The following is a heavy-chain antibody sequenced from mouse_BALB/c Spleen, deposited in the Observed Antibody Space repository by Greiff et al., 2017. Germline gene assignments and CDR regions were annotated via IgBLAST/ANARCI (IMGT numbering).Heavy chain of an antibody. D-gene: IGHD1-2*01. V-gene: IGHV1-5*01. CDR1: GYTFTSYW. Sequence: EVQLQESGPELAKPGASVKISCKASGYTFTSYWMHWVKQRPGQGLEWIGAIYPGNSDTSYNQKFKGKAKLTAVTSTSTAYMELSSLTDEDSAVYYCTRGKFITTATTWFAYWGQGTLVTVSA. J-gene: IGHJ3*01. CDR2: IYPGNSDT. CDR3: TRGKFITTATTWFAY.